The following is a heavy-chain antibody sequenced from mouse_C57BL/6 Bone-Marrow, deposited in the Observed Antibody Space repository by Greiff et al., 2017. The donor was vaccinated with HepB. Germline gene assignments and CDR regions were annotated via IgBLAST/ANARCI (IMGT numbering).Heavy chain of an antibody. CDR1: GYTFTSYW. CDR3: AREGYRDYYFDY. CDR2: IDPSDSYT. Sequence: QVQLQQPGAELVMPGASVKLSCKASGYTFTSYWMHWVKQRPGQGLEWIGEIDPSDSYTNYNQKFKGKSTLTVDKYSSTAYMQLSSLTSDDSAVYYCAREGYRDYYFDYWGQGTTLTVSS. V-gene: IGHV1-69*01. D-gene: IGHD2-14*01. J-gene: IGHJ2*01.